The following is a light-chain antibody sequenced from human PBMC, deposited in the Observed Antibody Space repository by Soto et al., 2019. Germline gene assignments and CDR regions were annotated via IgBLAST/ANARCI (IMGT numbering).Light chain of an antibody. CDR2: LNNDGSH. CDR1: SGHSSYA. V-gene: IGLV4-69*01. CDR3: QTWGTGFQF. J-gene: IGLJ2*01. Sequence: QSVLTQSPSASASLGASVKLTCTLSSGHSSYAMAWHQKQPGKGPRYLMDLNNDGSHTKGDGIPDRFSGSSSGADRYLIISSLQSEDEADYYCQTWGTGFQFFGGGTKLTVL.